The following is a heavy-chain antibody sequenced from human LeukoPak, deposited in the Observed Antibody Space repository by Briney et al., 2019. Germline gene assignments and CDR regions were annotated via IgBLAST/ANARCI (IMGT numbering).Heavy chain of an antibody. CDR3: AKDSAAAGTGAFDI. CDR2: ISWNSGSI. D-gene: IGHD6-13*01. V-gene: IGHV3-9*03. J-gene: IGHJ3*02. Sequence: GGSLRLSCEASGFTFSSYAMHWVRQAPGKGLEWVSGISWNSGSIGYADSVKGRFTISRDNAKNSLYLQMNSLRAEDMALYYCAKDSAAAGTGAFDIWGQGTMVTVSS. CDR1: GFTFSSYA.